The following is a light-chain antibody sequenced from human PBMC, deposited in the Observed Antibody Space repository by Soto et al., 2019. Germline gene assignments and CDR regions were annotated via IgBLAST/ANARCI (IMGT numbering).Light chain of an antibody. V-gene: IGKV2-28*01. Sequence: EIVMTQSPPSLTVTPGEPASISCRSSQRLLHSNGNTFLDWYLQKPGQSPQLLIYLGSNRASGVPDRVSGSEADTDFTLKISRVEAEDAGVYYCMQALETPYTFGQGTKLEIK. CDR2: LGS. CDR3: MQALETPYT. CDR1: QRLLHSNGNTF. J-gene: IGKJ2*01.